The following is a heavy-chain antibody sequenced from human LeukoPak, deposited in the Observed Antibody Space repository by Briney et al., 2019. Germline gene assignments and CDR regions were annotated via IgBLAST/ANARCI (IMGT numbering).Heavy chain of an antibody. Sequence: ASVKVSCKASGYFFTAYSIVWVRQAPGQGLEWMGWIHPHSGGTEYVKRFQGRVTMTRDTAISTAYMEVNSLGNDDAAVYYCARLGTGYSLSYWGQGTQVIVSS. CDR1: GYFFTAYS. CDR2: IHPHSGGT. J-gene: IGHJ4*02. D-gene: IGHD5-18*01. V-gene: IGHV1-2*02. CDR3: ARLGTGYSLSY.